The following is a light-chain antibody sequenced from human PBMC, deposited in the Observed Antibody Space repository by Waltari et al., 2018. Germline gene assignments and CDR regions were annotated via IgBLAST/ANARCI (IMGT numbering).Light chain of an antibody. V-gene: IGLV2-23*01. CDR2: EAT. J-gene: IGLJ1*01. CDR3: CSYTGSSTSYG. CDR1: STDLASYNL. Sequence: QSALSQPASVSGSPGQSLTITCTGASTDLASYNLVAWYQHHPNRAPKLLIYEATKRPSGISHRFSGATSGATASLRISGLQADDEADYYCCSYTGSSTSYGCGGGTKVTVL.